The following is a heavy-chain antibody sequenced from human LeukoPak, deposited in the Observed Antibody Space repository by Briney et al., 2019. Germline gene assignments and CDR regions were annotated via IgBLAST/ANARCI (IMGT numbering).Heavy chain of an antibody. D-gene: IGHD3-3*01. Sequence: ASVKVSCKASGYTFTSYDINWVRQATGQGLEWMGWMNPNSGNTGYAQKFQGRVTTTRNTSISAAYVELSSLRSEDTAVYYCARLYYDFWSGYFHYYYYGMDVWGQGTTVTVSS. CDR2: MNPNSGNT. V-gene: IGHV1-8*01. J-gene: IGHJ6*02. CDR1: GYTFTSYD. CDR3: ARLYYDFWSGYFHYYYYGMDV.